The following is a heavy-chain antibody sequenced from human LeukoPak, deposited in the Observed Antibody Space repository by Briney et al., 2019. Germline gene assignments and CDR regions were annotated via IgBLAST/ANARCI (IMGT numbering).Heavy chain of an antibody. J-gene: IGHJ5*02. CDR2: FDPEAGET. D-gene: IGHD2-21*02. Sequence: ASVKVSCKVSGYSLTELSMHWVRQAPGKGLEWMGGFDPEAGETIYAQKFQGRVTMTEDTSTDTAYMELSSLRSEDTAVYYCARAVLAYCGGDCYSGQLNWFDPWGQGTLVTVSS. V-gene: IGHV1-24*01. CDR1: GYSLTELS. CDR3: ARAVLAYCGGDCYSGQLNWFDP.